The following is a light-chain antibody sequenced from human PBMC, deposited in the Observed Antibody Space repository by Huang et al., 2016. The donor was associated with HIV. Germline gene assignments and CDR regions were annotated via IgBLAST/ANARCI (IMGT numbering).Light chain of an antibody. CDR3: QQYYTSPT. CDR2: STS. CDR1: QGISNS. Sequence: DIQMTQSPSSLSAFVGDTVTITCRASQGISNSVAWYQQKPGKAPKLLLYSTSRLESRVPSSVRGGGSGTDYTLTINSLQPDDFATYYCQQYYTSPTFGQGSKVEIK. J-gene: IGKJ1*01. V-gene: IGKV1-NL1*01.